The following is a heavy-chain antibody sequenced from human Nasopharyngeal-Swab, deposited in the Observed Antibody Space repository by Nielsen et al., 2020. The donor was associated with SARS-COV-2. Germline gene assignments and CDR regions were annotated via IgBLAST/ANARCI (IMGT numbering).Heavy chain of an antibody. D-gene: IGHD3-10*01. Sequence: VRQAPGKGLEWVSYISSSGSTIYYVDSVKGRFTISRDNAKNSLYLQMNSLRAEDTAVYYCARDEGARVLWFGELSTYYYYGMDVWGQGTTVSVSS. J-gene: IGHJ6*02. V-gene: IGHV3-48*03. CDR2: ISSSGSTI. CDR3: ARDEGARVLWFGELSTYYYYGMDV.